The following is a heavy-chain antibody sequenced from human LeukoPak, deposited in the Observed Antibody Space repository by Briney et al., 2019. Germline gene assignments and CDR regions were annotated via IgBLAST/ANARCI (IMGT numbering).Heavy chain of an antibody. CDR3: AAQGGSGDLRY. J-gene: IGHJ4*02. D-gene: IGHD4-17*01. CDR2: IGAGGTFT. CDR1: GFTFSSYA. Sequence: GGSLRLSCTASGFTFSSYAMNWVRQAPGKGLEWVSGIGAGGTFTYYADSVKGRFTISRDNSRNTLYLQMNSLRADDTAVYYCAAQGGSGDLRYWGQGTLVTVSS. V-gene: IGHV3-23*01.